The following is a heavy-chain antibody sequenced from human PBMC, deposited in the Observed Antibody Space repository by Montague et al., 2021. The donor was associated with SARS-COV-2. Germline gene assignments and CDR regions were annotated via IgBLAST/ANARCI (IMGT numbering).Heavy chain of an antibody. CDR2: SYYRFKWYN. D-gene: IGHD2-2*01. CDR3: ARIPVGSKYYFDF. CDR1: GDSVSSDIAT. J-gene: IGHJ4*02. Sequence: CAISGDSVSSDIATWNWNRQSSSRGFDRLGRSYYRFKWYNDYAESVKSRITIDPDTSKHQFSLHLNSVTPEDTAVYYCARIPVGSKYYFDFWGQGTLVTVSS. V-gene: IGHV6-1*01.